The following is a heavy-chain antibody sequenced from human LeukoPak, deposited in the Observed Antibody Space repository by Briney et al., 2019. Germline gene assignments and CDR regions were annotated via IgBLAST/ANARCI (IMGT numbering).Heavy chain of an antibody. V-gene: IGHV4-39*01. Sequence: SETLSLTCTVSGGSISSSSYYWGWIRQPPGKGLEWLGSIYYSGSTYYNPSLKSRVTISVDTSKNQFSLKLSSVTAADTAVYYCARVSGMATAWVDYWGQGTLVTVSS. CDR1: GGSISSSSYY. CDR3: ARVSGMATAWVDY. CDR2: IYYSGST. D-gene: IGHD5-24*01. J-gene: IGHJ4*02.